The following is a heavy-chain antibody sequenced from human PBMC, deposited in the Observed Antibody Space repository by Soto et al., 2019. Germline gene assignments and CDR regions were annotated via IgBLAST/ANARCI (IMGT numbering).Heavy chain of an antibody. J-gene: IGHJ6*02. CDR1: GFTFTTYA. V-gene: IGHV3-30-3*01. CDR3: VRWVSGYYYGMDV. Sequence: QVQLVESGGGVVQPGRSLRLSCAASGFTFTTYAMHWVRQAPGKGLEWVAIISYDGSDKNYADSVKGRFTFSRDNSKNTVYLQMNSLRVDDTAVYYCVRWVSGYYYGMDVWGQGTTVIVSS. D-gene: IGHD3-3*01. CDR2: ISYDGSDK.